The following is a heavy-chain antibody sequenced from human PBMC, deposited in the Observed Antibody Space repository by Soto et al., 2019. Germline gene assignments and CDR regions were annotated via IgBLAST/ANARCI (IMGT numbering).Heavy chain of an antibody. CDR3: ASGWFEGWFDP. V-gene: IGHV4-59*03. CDR2: VYYSGST. J-gene: IGHJ5*02. CDR1: GGSISNSY. Sequence: SQTLSLTCTVSGGSISNSYWSWIRQPPGKGLEWIGYVYYSGSTNYNPSLKSRVTISVDTSKNQFSLKLNSVTAADTAVFYCASGWFEGWFDPWGQGTLVTVSS. D-gene: IGHD6-19*01.